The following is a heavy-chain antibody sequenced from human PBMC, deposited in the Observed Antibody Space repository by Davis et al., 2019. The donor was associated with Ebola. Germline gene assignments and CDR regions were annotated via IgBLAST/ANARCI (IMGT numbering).Heavy chain of an antibody. CDR2: IYTSGTT. J-gene: IGHJ4*02. V-gene: IGHV4-59*10. CDR1: GGSFSNYY. CDR3: ARQGAVDY. Sequence: PSETLSLTCAAYGGSFSNYYWTWIRQPAGKGLEWIGHIYTSGTTNYNPSLKSRVTISVDTSKNQFSLKLGSVTAADTAVYYCARQGAVDYWGQGTLVTVSS.